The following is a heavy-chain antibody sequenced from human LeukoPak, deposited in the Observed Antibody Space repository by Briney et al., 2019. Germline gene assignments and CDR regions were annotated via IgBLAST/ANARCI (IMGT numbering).Heavy chain of an antibody. CDR2: ISSSSSTI. J-gene: IGHJ4*02. CDR3: AKLSSPYYYDSSGYYYYFDY. CDR1: GFTFSSYS. Sequence: GGSLRLSCAASGFTFSSYSMNWVRQAPGKGLEWVSYISSSSSTIYYADSVKGRFTISRDNAKNSLYLQMNSLRAEDTAVYYCAKLSSPYYYDSSGYYYYFDYWGQGTLVTVSS. D-gene: IGHD3-22*01. V-gene: IGHV3-48*01.